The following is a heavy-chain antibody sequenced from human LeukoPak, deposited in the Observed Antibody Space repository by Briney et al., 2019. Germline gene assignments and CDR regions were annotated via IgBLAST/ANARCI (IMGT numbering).Heavy chain of an antibody. CDR3: AKSEVSSGPPIDY. J-gene: IGHJ4*02. CDR1: GFTFSTYD. Sequence: GGSLRLSCAASGFTFSTYDMSWVRQAPGKGPEWVSAVSGSDGSTYYADSVKGRFTISRDSSKNTLSLQMNSLRAEDTAIYYCAKSEVSSGPPIDYWGQGTLVTVSS. D-gene: IGHD3-22*01. V-gene: IGHV3-23*01. CDR2: VSGSDGST.